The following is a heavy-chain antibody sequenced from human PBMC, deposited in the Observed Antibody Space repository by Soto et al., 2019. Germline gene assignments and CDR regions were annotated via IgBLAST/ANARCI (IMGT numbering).Heavy chain of an antibody. D-gene: IGHD3-10*01. V-gene: IGHV3-13*01. J-gene: IGHJ4*02. CDR1: GFTFSSYD. CDR3: ARGRGLGLIKAPLFDY. CDR2: IGTAGDT. Sequence: GGSLRLSCAASGFTFSSYDMHWVRQATGKGLEWVSAIGTAGDTYYPGSVKGRFTISRENAKNSLYLQMNSLRAGDTTVYYCARGRGLGLIKAPLFDYWGQGTLVTVSS.